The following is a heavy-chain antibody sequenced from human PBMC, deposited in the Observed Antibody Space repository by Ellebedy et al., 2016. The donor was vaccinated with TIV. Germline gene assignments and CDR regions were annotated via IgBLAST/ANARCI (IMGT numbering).Heavy chain of an antibody. CDR3: ARHSSMTTGVIDP. Sequence: SETLSLTCTVSDDSISSYYWSWIRQPPGKGLEWIGYIYYNLNTYYNPSLMSRITLSVDTSKNQFSLKMISVTAADTAVYYCARHSSMTTGVIDPWGQGTLATVSS. J-gene: IGHJ5*02. CDR2: IYYNLNT. D-gene: IGHD4-23*01. CDR1: DDSISSYY. V-gene: IGHV4-59*08.